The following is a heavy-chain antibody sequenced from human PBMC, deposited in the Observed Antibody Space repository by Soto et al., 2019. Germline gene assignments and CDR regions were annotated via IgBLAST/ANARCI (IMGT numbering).Heavy chain of an antibody. Sequence: PGGSLRLSCAASRFTFSGYWITWVRQAPGKGLEWVANIKQDGIEKYYVDSVKGRFTISRDNAKNSLYLQMNSLRAEDTAVYYCASYYGMDVLGQGTTVTFSS. V-gene: IGHV3-7*01. J-gene: IGHJ6*02. CDR2: IKQDGIEK. CDR1: RFTFSGYW. CDR3: ASYYGMDV.